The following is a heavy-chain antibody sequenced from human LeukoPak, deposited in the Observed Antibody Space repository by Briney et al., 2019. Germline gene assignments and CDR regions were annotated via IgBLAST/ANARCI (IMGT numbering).Heavy chain of an antibody. CDR2: ISSSGSTI. D-gene: IGHD3-10*01. V-gene: IGHV3-11*04. CDR1: GFTFSDYY. J-gene: IGHJ6*03. CDR3: ARGGSSGSFQYYYYYYYMDV. Sequence: GGSLRLSCAASGFTFSDYYMSWIRQAPGKGLEWVSYISSSGSTIYYADSVKGRFTISRDNAKNSLYLQMNSLRAEDTAVYYCARGGSSGSFQYYYYYYYMDVWGKGTTVTVSS.